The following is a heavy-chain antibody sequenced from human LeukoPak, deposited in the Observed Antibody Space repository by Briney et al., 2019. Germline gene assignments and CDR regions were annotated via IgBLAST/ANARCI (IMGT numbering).Heavy chain of an antibody. CDR2: IYPDDSDT. J-gene: IGHJ2*01. CDR1: GYSFTTYW. Sequence: GESLKISCKGSGYSFTTYWIGWVRQLPGKGLEWMGIIYPDDSDTKYRPSFQGQVTISADKSISTAYLQWSSLKDSDTAMYYCARRGYCSGGSCFWYFDLWGRGTLVTVSS. CDR3: ARRGYCSGGSCFWYFDL. D-gene: IGHD2-15*01. V-gene: IGHV5-51*01.